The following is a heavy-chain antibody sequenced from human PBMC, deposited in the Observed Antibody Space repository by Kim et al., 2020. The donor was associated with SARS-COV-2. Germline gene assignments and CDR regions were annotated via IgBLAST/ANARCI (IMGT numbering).Heavy chain of an antibody. CDR2: ISDYSGAT. V-gene: IGHV1-18*01. D-gene: IGHD1-26*01. Sequence: ASVKVSCKTSGYTFRNYPIIWVRQAPGQGLECMGWISDYSGATSYAQKFQGRLTVTTDTSTNTAYMELRSLTSDDTAVYYCAREDDYRGSYFGGYWGQGT. J-gene: IGHJ4*02. CDR3: AREDDYRGSYFGGY. CDR1: GYTFRNYP.